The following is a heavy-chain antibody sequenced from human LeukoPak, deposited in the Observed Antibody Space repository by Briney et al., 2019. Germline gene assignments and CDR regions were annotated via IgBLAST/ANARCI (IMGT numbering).Heavy chain of an antibody. CDR3: ARGPSDYLDV. Sequence: GGSLRLSCAASGFTFTTCYMNWVRQAPGKGLEWVSSISSSTTYIYYADSVKGRFTFSRDNAENSLYLQMNSLRAEDTAVYYCARGPSDYLDVWGLGTTVTVSS. V-gene: IGHV3-21*01. CDR2: ISSSTTYI. J-gene: IGHJ6*03. CDR1: GFTFTTCY. D-gene: IGHD2-2*01.